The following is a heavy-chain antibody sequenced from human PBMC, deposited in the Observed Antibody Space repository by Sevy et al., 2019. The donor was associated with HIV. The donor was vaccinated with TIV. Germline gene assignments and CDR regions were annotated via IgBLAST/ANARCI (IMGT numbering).Heavy chain of an antibody. CDR2: IFSDGNYQ. CDR3: ARERGSGWYVDS. Sequence: GGSLRLSCSTFGFTFSNYGMHWVRQAPGRGLEWVAAIFSDGNYQYYADSVKGRVTISRDNSKNTLYLQMSSLRADDTAMYYCARERGSGWYVDSWGRGTLVTVSS. J-gene: IGHJ4*02. V-gene: IGHV3-33*08. CDR1: GFTFSNYG. D-gene: IGHD6-19*01.